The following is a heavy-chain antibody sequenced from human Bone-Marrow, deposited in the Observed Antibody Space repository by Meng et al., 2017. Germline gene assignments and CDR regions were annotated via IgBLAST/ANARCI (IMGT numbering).Heavy chain of an antibody. CDR3: ARSHGATYYYDSSGYYLDAFDI. CDR2: IYPGDSDT. D-gene: IGHD3-22*01. CDR1: GYSFTSYW. V-gene: IGHV5-51*01. Sequence: KVSCKPSGYSFTSYWIGWVRQMPGKGLEWMGIIYPGDSDTRYSPSFQGQVTISADKSISTAYLQWSSLKASDTAMYYCARSHGATYYYDSSGYYLDAFDIWGQGTMVTVSS. J-gene: IGHJ3*02.